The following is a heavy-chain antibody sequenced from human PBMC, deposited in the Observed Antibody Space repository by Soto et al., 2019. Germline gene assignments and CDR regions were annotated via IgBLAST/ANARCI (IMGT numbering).Heavy chain of an antibody. Sequence: SGPTLVNPTQTLTVTCSFSGVSLTTPALGVGWIRQPPGKALEWLALLYWDDDKAYSPSLKNRVAITRDTSKNQVVLTLTNVGPVDTATYYCAHTPQSITAAIGFRFDYWGQGALVTVSS. CDR3: AHTPQSITAAIGFRFDY. D-gene: IGHD6-13*01. CDR1: GVSLTTPALG. V-gene: IGHV2-5*02. J-gene: IGHJ4*02. CDR2: LYWDDDK.